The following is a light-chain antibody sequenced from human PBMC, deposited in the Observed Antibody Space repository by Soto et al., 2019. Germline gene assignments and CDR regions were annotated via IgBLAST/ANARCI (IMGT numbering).Light chain of an antibody. V-gene: IGLV2-18*01. CDR1: SSDIFRYNS. J-gene: IGLJ1*01. CDR3: SLYISTKTV. Sequence: QSALTQPPSVSGSPGQSVTISCTGTSSDIFRYNSVSWYQQPPGKAPKLMIYEVTNRPSGVPDRFSGSKSGYTASLTISGLQAGDEADYYCSLYISTKTVFGTGTKLTVL. CDR2: EVT.